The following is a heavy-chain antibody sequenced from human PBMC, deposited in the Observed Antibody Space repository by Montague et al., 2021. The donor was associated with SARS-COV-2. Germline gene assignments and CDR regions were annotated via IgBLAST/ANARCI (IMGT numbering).Heavy chain of an antibody. CDR3: ARSYYDILTGYYMAFDY. D-gene: IGHD3-9*01. J-gene: IGHJ4*02. CDR1: GFSLSTSGVC. Sequence: VKPTQTLTLTCTFSGFSLSTSGVCVSWIRQPPGKALEWLALIDWDDDKYYSTSLKTRLTISKDTSKNQVVLTMTNMDPVDTATYYCARSYYDILTGYYMAFDYWGQGTLVTVSS. V-gene: IGHV2-70*01. CDR2: IDWDDDK.